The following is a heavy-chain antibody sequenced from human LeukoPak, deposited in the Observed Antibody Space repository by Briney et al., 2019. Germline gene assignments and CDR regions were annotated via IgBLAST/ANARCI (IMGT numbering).Heavy chain of an antibody. CDR1: GYTFTGYY. D-gene: IGHD4-23*01. J-gene: IGHJ4*02. Sequence: ASVKVSCKASGYTFTGYYMHWVRQAPGQGLEWMGWINPNSGGTNYAQKFQGRVTMIRDTSISTAYMELSRLRSDDTAVYYCARDLSTVVTRDFDYWGQGTLVTVSS. V-gene: IGHV1-2*02. CDR3: ARDLSTVVTRDFDY. CDR2: INPNSGGT.